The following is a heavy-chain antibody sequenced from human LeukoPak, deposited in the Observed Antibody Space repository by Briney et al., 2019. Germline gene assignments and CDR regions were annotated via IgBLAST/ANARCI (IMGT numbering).Heavy chain of an antibody. CDR1: GGSVSSYY. Sequence: YPSETLSLTCTVSGGSVSSYYWSWIRQPPGRGLEWIGYIYYSGSTNYNPSLKSRVTISVDTSKNQFSLKLSSVTAADTAVYYCARSRRGSSSSLFDYWGQGTLVTVSS. D-gene: IGHD6-6*01. V-gene: IGHV4-59*08. CDR3: ARSRRGSSSSLFDY. J-gene: IGHJ4*02. CDR2: IYYSGST.